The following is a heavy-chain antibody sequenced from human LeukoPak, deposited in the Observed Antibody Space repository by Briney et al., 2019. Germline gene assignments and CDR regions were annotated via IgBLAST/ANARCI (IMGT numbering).Heavy chain of an antibody. D-gene: IGHD3-3*01. Sequence: SVKVSCKASGGTFSSYAISWVRQAPGQGLEWMGGIIPIFGTANYAQKFQGRVTITADESTSTAYMELSSLRSEDTAVYYCARRLNSPWGGYSPDAFDIWGQGTMVTVSS. CDR1: GGTFSSYA. V-gene: IGHV1-69*01. CDR3: ARRLNSPWGGYSPDAFDI. CDR2: IIPIFGTA. J-gene: IGHJ3*02.